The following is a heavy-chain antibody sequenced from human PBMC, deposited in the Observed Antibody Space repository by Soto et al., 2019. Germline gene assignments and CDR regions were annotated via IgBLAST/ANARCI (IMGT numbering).Heavy chain of an antibody. CDR1: GYTLTELS. CDR3: ATGQLYYYYSSGCYQFDY. D-gene: IGHD3-22*01. V-gene: IGHV1-24*01. CDR2: FDPEDGET. J-gene: IGHJ4*02. Sequence: ASVKVSCKVSGYTLTELSMHWVRQAPGKGLEWMGGFDPEDGETIYAQKFQGRVTMTEDTSTDTAYMELSSLRSEDTAVYYCATGQLYYYYSSGCYQFDYWGQGTLVTVSS.